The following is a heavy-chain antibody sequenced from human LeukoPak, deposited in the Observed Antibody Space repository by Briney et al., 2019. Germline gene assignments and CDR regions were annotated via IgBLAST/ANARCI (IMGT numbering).Heavy chain of an antibody. Sequence: PGRSLSLSCAASGFTVSSNYMSWVRQAPGKGLEWVSVIYRGGSTYYADSVKGRFTISRDNSKNTLYLQMNSLRAEDTAVYYCARDLSYYGMDVWGQGTTVTVSS. CDR2: IYRGGST. D-gene: IGHD2/OR15-2a*01. CDR3: ARDLSYYGMDV. CDR1: GFTVSSNY. J-gene: IGHJ6*02. V-gene: IGHV3-53*01.